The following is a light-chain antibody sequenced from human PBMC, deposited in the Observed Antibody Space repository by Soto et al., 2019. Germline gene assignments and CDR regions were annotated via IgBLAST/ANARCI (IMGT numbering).Light chain of an antibody. CDR1: QSVRSTS. CDR3: QQYCSSSWT. J-gene: IGKJ1*01. V-gene: IGKV3-20*01. CDR2: GAS. Sequence: EIVLTQSPGTLSVSPGERATLSCRDSQSVRSTSLVWYQQKPGQDPRLLIYGASSRATGIPDRFSGSGSGTDFTLTISRLEPEDSAVYYCQQYCSSSWTFGQGTRVEIK.